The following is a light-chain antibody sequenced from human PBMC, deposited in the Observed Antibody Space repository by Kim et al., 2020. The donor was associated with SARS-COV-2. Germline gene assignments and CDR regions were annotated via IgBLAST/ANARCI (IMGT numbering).Light chain of an antibody. V-gene: IGLV4-69*02. J-gene: IGLJ3*02. CDR2: VNGDGSH. Sequence: QLVLTQSPSASASPGASVKFTCTLSSGHSRYAIAWHQQQPGKGPRYLMKVNGDGSHSKGDGIPDRFSGFSSGAERYLTISSLQSEDEADYYCQTWGTGMRVFGGGTKLTVL. CDR3: QTWGTGMRV. CDR1: SGHSRYA.